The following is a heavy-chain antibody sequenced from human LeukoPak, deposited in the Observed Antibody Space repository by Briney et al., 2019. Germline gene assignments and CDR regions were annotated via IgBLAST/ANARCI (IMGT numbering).Heavy chain of an antibody. CDR3: ARGRFRSLIDY. Sequence: SETLSLTCAVYGGSFSGYYWSWIRQPPGKGLEWIGEINHSGSTNYNPSLKSRVTISVDTSKNQFSLKLSSVTAADTAVYYCARGRFRSLIDYWGQGTLVIVSS. J-gene: IGHJ4*02. CDR1: GGSFSGYY. CDR2: INHSGST. V-gene: IGHV4-34*01.